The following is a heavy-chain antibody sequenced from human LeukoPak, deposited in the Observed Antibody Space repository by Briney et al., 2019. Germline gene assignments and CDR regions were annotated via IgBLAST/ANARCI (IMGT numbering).Heavy chain of an antibody. V-gene: IGHV1-2*02. CDR2: LNPNRGGP. CDR3: ARNYHYYENSGYSHDAFDI. J-gene: IGHJ3*02. D-gene: IGHD3-22*01. Sequence: GASVKVSCKASGYXFTGYFIHWVRQASGQGLEWMGWLNPNRGGPKYAQKFQGRVTMTRDTSINTAYMELSRLRSDDTAVYYCARNYHYYENSGYSHDAFDIWGQGTMVTVSS. CDR1: GYXFTGYF.